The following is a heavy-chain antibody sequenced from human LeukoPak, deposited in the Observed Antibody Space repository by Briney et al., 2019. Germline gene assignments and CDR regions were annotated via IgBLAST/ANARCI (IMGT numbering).Heavy chain of an antibody. D-gene: IGHD6-13*01. V-gene: IGHV3-30*04. CDR3: AKEGYSRGYYSYYYMDV. J-gene: IGHJ6*03. CDR1: GFTFSSYA. CDR2: ISYDGSNK. Sequence: GGSLRLSCAASGFTFSSYAMHWVRQAPGKGLEWVAVISYDGSNKYYADSVKGRFTISRDNSKNTLYLQMNSLRAEDTAVYYCAKEGYSRGYYSYYYMDVWGKGTTVTVSS.